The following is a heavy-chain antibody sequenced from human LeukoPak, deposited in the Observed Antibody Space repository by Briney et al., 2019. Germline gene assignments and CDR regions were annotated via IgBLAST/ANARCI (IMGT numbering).Heavy chain of an antibody. CDR3: ARTFIRWDYYYYMDV. CDR2: IYTSGST. Sequence: SETLSLTCTVSGGSISSYYWSWIRQPAGKGLEWIGRIYTSGSTNYNPSLKSRVTMSVDTSKNQFSLKLSSVTAADTAVYYCARTFIRWDYYYYMDVWGKGTTVTVSS. CDR1: GGSISSYY. V-gene: IGHV4-4*07. D-gene: IGHD3-16*01. J-gene: IGHJ6*03.